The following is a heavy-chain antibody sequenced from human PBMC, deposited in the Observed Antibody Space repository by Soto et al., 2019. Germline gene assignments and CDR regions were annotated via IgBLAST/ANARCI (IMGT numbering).Heavy chain of an antibody. CDR3: ARVKDSGAYSPLDY. J-gene: IGHJ4*02. Sequence: QAGGSLRLSCAASGFTFSRYGMNWVRQAPGKGLEWVSYISLGSNSIYYADSVKGRFTTSRDNAKNSLFLQMNGLRDEDTALYFCARVKDSGAYSPLDYWGQGTLVTVSS. D-gene: IGHD1-26*01. V-gene: IGHV3-48*02. CDR1: GFTFSRYG. CDR2: ISLGSNSI.